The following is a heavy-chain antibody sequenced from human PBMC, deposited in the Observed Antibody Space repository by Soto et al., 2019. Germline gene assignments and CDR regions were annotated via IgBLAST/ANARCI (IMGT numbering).Heavy chain of an antibody. CDR2: ISGSGGST. V-gene: IGHV3-23*01. J-gene: IGHJ4*02. CDR1: GHTFSSYA. D-gene: IGHD6-19*01. Sequence: GSLRLSCAASGHTFSSYAMSWVRQAPGKGLEWVSAISGSGGSTFYADSVKGRFTISRDNSKNTLFLQMNSLRAEDTAVYYCAGRITVAGTLAYWGQGTLVTVSS. CDR3: AGRITVAGTLAY.